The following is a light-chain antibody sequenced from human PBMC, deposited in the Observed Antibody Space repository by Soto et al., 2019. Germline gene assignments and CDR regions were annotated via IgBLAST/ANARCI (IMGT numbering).Light chain of an antibody. J-gene: IGKJ4*01. Sequence: EIVLTQSPATLSLSPGERATLSCRASQSVGSSLAWYQQQPGQAPRLLIYDTSNRATGIPARFSGSGSGTDFTLAISSLEPEDFAVYYCQQRNNWPLLWTFGGGTKVEIK. CDR2: DTS. CDR1: QSVGSS. V-gene: IGKV3-11*01. CDR3: QQRNNWPLLWT.